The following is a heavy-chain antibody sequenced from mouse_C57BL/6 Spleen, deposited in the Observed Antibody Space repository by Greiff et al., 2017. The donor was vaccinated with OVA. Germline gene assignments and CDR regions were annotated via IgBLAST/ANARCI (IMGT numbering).Heavy chain of an antibody. V-gene: IGHV1-15*01. D-gene: IGHD1-1*01. J-gene: IGHJ1*03. CDR3: TRRGDYYGSDWYFDV. Sequence: VQLQQSGAELVRPGASVTLSCKASGYTFTDYEMHWVKQTPVHGLEWIGAIDPETGGTAYNQKFKGKAILTADKSSSTAYMELRSLTSEDSAVYYCTRRGDYYGSDWYFDVWGTGTTVTVSS. CDR2: IDPETGGT. CDR1: GYTFTDYE.